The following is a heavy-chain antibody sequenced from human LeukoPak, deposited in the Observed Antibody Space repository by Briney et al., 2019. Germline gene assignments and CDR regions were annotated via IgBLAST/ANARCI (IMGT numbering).Heavy chain of an antibody. CDR1: GYTFTSYY. J-gene: IGHJ4*02. CDR3: ARAGRIVTTNFDY. Sequence: GASVKVSCKASGYTFTSYYMHWVRQAPGQGLEWMGIISPSAGSTTYAQKFQGRVTMTMDTSTSTVYMELSSLRSDDTAVYYCARAGRIVTTNFDYWGQGTLVTVSS. D-gene: IGHD5-12*01. V-gene: IGHV1-46*01. CDR2: ISPSAGST.